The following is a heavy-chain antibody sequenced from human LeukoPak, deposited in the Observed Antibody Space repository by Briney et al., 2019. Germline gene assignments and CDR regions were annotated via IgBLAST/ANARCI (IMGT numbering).Heavy chain of an antibody. CDR3: AKDQAELPIYYFDY. CDR2: ISYDGSNK. Sequence: PGGSLRLSCAASGFTFSSYGMHWVRQAPGKGLEWVAVISYDGSNKYYADSVKGRFTISRDNSKNTLYLQMNSLRAEDTAVYYCAKDQAELPIYYFDYWGQGTLVTVSS. V-gene: IGHV3-30*18. J-gene: IGHJ4*02. D-gene: IGHD1-26*01. CDR1: GFTFSSYG.